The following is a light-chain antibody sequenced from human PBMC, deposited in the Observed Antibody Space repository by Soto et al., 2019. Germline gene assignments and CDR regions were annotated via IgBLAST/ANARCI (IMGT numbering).Light chain of an antibody. V-gene: IGKV1-5*03. Sequence: DIQMTQSPSTLSASVGYRVAIVCRASQSISSWLAWYQQKPGRAPKLLIYKASSLESGVPSRFSGSGSGTEFTLTISSLQADDFATYYCQQYNSYSWTFGQGTKVDIK. CDR2: KAS. CDR3: QQYNSYSWT. J-gene: IGKJ1*01. CDR1: QSISSW.